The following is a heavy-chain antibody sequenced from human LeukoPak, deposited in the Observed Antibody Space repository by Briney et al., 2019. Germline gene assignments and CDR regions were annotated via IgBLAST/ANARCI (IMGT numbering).Heavy chain of an antibody. CDR1: GGTFSSYA. V-gene: IGHV1-69*06. CDR3: ARASSDDTAMATPFAY. D-gene: IGHD5-18*01. Sequence: ASVKVSCKASGGTFSSYAISWVRQAPGQGLEWMGGITPIFGTANYVQKFQGRVTITADKSTSTAFMDLSRLRSEDTAIYYCARASSDDTAMATPFAYWGQGTPVTVSS. J-gene: IGHJ4*02. CDR2: ITPIFGTA.